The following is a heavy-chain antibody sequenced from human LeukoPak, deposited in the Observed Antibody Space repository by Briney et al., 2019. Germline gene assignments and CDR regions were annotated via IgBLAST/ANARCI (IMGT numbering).Heavy chain of an antibody. CDR3: ARGGHIAVVTAIRAEYFQH. J-gene: IGHJ1*01. CDR1: GFTFSSYA. D-gene: IGHD2-21*02. V-gene: IGHV3-30-3*01. Sequence: GRSLRLSCAASGFTFSSYAMHWVRQAPGKGLEWVAVISYDGSNKYYADSVKGRFTISRDNSKNTLYLQMNSLRAEDTAVYYCARGGHIAVVTAIRAEYFQHWGQGTLVTVSS. CDR2: ISYDGSNK.